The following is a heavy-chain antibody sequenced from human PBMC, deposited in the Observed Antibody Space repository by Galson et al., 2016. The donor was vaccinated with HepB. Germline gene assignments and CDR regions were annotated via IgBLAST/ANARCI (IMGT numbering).Heavy chain of an antibody. CDR1: EFTFSNTW. CDR3: TTEENYGGSSDFHY. V-gene: IGHV3-15*01. D-gene: IGHD4-23*01. J-gene: IGHJ4*02. Sequence: SLRLSCAVSEFTFSNTWMSWVRQAPGKGLEWVGRIKSKTDGGTTDYAAPVKGRFTISRDDSKTTLYLQMNRLRTEDTAVYYCTTEENYGGSSDFHYWGQGTLVTVSS. CDR2: IKSKTDGGTT.